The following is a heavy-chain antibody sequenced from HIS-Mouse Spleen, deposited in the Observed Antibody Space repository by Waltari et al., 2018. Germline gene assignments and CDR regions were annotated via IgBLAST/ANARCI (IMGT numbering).Heavy chain of an antibody. CDR3: ARGFVDTAMVDY. J-gene: IGHJ4*02. CDR1: GFTFSSCA. D-gene: IGHD5-18*01. CDR2: ISYDGSNK. V-gene: IGHV3-30-3*01. Sequence: QVQLVESGGGVVQPGRSLRLSCAASGFTFSSCAMHWVRQAPGKGLEWVAFISYDGSNKYYADSVKGRFTISRDNSKNTLYLQMNSLRAEDTAVYYCARGFVDTAMVDYWGQGTLVTVSS.